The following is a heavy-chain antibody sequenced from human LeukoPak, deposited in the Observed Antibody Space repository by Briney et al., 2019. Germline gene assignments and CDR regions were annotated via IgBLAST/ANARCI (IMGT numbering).Heavy chain of an antibody. CDR3: ARDSRARDAFDI. V-gene: IGHV4-59*01. Sequence: PSETLSLTCTVSGGSISSYYWSWIRQPPGKVLEWIGYIYCSGSTNYNPSLQSRVNISVGPSKKQFSLKLSYVTAADTAVYYCARDSRARDAFDIWGQGTMVTVSS. CDR2: IYCSGST. J-gene: IGHJ3*02. CDR1: GGSISSYY. D-gene: IGHD6-6*01.